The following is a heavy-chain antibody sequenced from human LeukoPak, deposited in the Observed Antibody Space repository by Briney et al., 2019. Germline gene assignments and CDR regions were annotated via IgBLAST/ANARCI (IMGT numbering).Heavy chain of an antibody. CDR3: ARARFLEWLGYYYYYMDV. D-gene: IGHD3-3*01. Sequence: PSETLSLTCTVSGGSISSYYWSWIRQPPGKGLEWIGYIYYSGSTNYNPSLKSRVTISVDTSKNQFSLKLSSVTAADTAVYYCARARFLEWLGYYYYYMDVWGKGTTVTVSS. CDR2: IYYSGST. CDR1: GGSISSYY. J-gene: IGHJ6*03. V-gene: IGHV4-59*08.